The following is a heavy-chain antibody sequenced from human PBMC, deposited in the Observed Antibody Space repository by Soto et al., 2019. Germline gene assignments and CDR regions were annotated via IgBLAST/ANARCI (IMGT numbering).Heavy chain of an antibody. J-gene: IGHJ6*02. D-gene: IGHD4-17*01. V-gene: IGHV4-39*01. CDR3: ARHGVAYGDYASYYYYGMDV. Sequence: QLQLQESGPGLVKPSETLSLTCTVSGGSISSSTYYWGWIRQPPGKRLEWIGMIYYSASAHYNPSITSRITIAIDTSENQFSLRLSSVTAADTAAYYCARHGVAYGDYASYYYYGMDVWGRGTTVTVSS. CDR1: GGSISSSTYY. CDR2: IYYSASA.